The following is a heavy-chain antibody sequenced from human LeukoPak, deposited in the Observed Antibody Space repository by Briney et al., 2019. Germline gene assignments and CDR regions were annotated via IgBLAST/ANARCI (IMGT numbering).Heavy chain of an antibody. CDR2: ISAYNGNT. V-gene: IGHV1-18*04. D-gene: IGHD3-10*01. CDR3: ARGAGAIDYYGSGSYRGSWLDP. J-gene: IGHJ5*02. Sequence: ASVKVSCKASGYTFTSYGISWVRQAPGQGLEWMGWISAYNGNTNYAQKLQGRVTMTTDTSTSTAYMELRSLRSDDTAVYYCARGAGAIDYYGSGSYRGSWLDPWGQGTLVTVSS. CDR1: GYTFTSYG.